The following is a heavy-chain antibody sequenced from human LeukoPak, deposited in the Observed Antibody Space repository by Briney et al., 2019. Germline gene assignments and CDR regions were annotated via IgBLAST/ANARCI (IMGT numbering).Heavy chain of an antibody. Sequence: ASVKVSCKASGYTFTSYGISWVRQAPGQGLEWMGWISAYNGNTNYAQKLQGRVTMTTDTSTSTAYMELRSLRSDDTAVYYCARQAPNSGSTALDIWGQGTMVTVSS. CDR1: GYTFTSYG. CDR2: ISAYNGNT. J-gene: IGHJ3*02. CDR3: ARQAPNSGSTALDI. D-gene: IGHD3-10*01. V-gene: IGHV1-18*01.